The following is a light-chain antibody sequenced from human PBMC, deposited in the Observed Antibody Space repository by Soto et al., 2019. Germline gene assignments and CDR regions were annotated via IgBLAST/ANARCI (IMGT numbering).Light chain of an antibody. Sequence: DIHLTQLPSSVSASVGDTVAISCRASQSISSYLNWYHQTPGKPPKLLINSAPNLQSGVPARFSGSGSETEFSLTINGLQAEDFGVYYCQQSYDTLWTFGQGTKVDIK. CDR3: QQSYDTLWT. J-gene: IGKJ1*01. V-gene: IGKV1-39*01. CDR1: QSISSY. CDR2: SAP.